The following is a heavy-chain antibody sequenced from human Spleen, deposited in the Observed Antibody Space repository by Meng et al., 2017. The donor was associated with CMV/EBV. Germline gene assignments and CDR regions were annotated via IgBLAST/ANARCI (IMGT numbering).Heavy chain of an antibody. V-gene: IGHV1-69*05. J-gene: IGHJ5*02. Sequence: CKASGGTFSSYAISWVRQAPGQGLEWMGGIIPIFGTANYARKFQGRVTITTDESTSTAYMELSSLRSEDTAVYYCARAFAAAAGFDPWGQGTLVTVSS. D-gene: IGHD6-13*01. CDR1: GGTFSSYA. CDR2: IIPIFGTA. CDR3: ARAFAAAAGFDP.